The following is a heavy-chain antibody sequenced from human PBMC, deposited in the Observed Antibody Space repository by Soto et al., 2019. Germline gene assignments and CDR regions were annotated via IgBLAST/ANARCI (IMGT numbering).Heavy chain of an antibody. V-gene: IGHV4-30-2*01. D-gene: IGHD3-10*01. CDR3: ARGYYGSGCYYNQELPFDP. Sequence: TLSLTCAVSGGSISSGGYSWSWIRQPPGKGLEWIGYIYHSGSTYYNPSLKSRVTISVDKSKNQFSLKLSSVTAADTAVYSCARGYYGSGCYYNQELPFDPWGQGTLFAVS. CDR1: GGSISSGGYS. J-gene: IGHJ5*02. CDR2: IYHSGST.